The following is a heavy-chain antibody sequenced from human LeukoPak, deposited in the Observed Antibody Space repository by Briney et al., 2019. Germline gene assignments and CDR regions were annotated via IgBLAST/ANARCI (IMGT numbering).Heavy chain of an antibody. CDR3: VAADKFFGVASPPF. CDR1: GGTFSSYA. CDR2: SDRRGRNS. Sequence: SVKVSCKASGGTFSSYAISWVRQAPGQGLEWMGLSDRRGRNSELANQFRGRITMAGDISTNTVYMTLSGLASEDTATYYCVAADKFFGVASPPFWGQGTPVTVSS. V-gene: IGHV1-69*10. J-gene: IGHJ4*02. D-gene: IGHD3-3*01.